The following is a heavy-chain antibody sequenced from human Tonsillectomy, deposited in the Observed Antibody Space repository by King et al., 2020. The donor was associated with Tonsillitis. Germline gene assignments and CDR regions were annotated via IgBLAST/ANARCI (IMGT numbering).Heavy chain of an antibody. Sequence: QLQESGPGLVKPSETLSLTCAVSDYSISGGYYWGWIRQPPGKGREWIGSFYRSGTTYYNPSLKSRVTISIDTSMNQFSLKLRYVTAAGTAVYYCASYNAYYGDHEYTFYIWGQGTMFTVSS. J-gene: IGHJ3*02. D-gene: IGHD4-17*01. V-gene: IGHV4-38-2*01. CDR3: ASYNAYYGDHEYTFYI. CDR1: DYSISGGYY. CDR2: FYRSGTT.